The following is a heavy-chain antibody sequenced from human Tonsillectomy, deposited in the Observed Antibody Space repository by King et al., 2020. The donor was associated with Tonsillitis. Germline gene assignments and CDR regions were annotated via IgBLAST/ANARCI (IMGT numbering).Heavy chain of an antibody. V-gene: IGHV3-23*04. CDR1: GFTFSSYA. CDR2: ISGSGGST. CDR3: AKGLAYCGGDCYSSIFDY. D-gene: IGHD2-21*02. J-gene: IGHJ4*02. Sequence: VQLVESGGGLVQPGGSLRLSCAASGFTFSSYAMSWVRQAPGKGLEWVSTISGSGGSTYYTDSMKGRFTISRDNSKNTLFLQMNSLRAEDTDVYFCAKGLAYCGGDCYSSIFDYWGQGTLVTVSS.